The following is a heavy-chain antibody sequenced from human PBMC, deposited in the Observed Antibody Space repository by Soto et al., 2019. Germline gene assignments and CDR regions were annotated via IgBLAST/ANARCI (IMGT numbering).Heavy chain of an antibody. Sequence: QVQLVQSGAEARKPGASVKLSCKASGYSFTSYYIHWVRQAPGQGLEWMGDVNPSRGSTNYAQKFQGRLTLTSDTSTSTVYMELSSLISDDTAVFYCAHALGYSSGFDPWGQGALVTVSS. V-gene: IGHV1-46*01. CDR3: AHALGYSSGFDP. CDR2: VNPSRGST. CDR1: GYSFTSYY. J-gene: IGHJ5*02. D-gene: IGHD5-18*01.